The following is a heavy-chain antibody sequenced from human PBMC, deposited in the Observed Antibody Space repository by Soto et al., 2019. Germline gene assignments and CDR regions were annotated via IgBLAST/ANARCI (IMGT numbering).Heavy chain of an antibody. CDR1: GFTFSSYW. J-gene: IGHJ4*02. CDR3: VRGEGGWETY. V-gene: IGHV3-74*01. Sequence: EVQLMESGGGLVQPGGSLRLSCAASGFTFSSYWMHWVRQAPGKGLVWVSRINSDGSSTTYADSVKGRFTISRDNAKNTLYLQMNSLRAEDTAVYYCVRGEGGWETYWVQGTLVTVSS. CDR2: INSDGSST. D-gene: IGHD6-19*01.